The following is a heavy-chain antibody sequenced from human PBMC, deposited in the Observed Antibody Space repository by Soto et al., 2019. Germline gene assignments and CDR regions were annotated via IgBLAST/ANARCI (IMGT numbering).Heavy chain of an antibody. CDR2: ISYDGSNQ. Sequence: PGGSLRLSCAASGFSFSRHGMHWVRQAPGKGLEWVAVISYDGSNQDYADSVKGRFSISRDNSKNTVYLQMNSLRVEDSAVYYCARDRSSTYYYYGMDLWGQGTTVT. D-gene: IGHD6-19*01. J-gene: IGHJ6*02. V-gene: IGHV3-30-3*01. CDR3: ARDRSSTYYYYGMDL. CDR1: GFSFSRHG.